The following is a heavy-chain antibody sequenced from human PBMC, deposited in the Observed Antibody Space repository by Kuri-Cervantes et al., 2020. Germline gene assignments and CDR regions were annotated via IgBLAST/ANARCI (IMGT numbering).Heavy chain of an antibody. CDR3: ARVDYDSSGYYYGPGPIDY. J-gene: IGHJ4*02. V-gene: IGHV4-30-2*01. CDR2: IYHSGST. D-gene: IGHD3-22*01. Sequence: SETLSLTCAVSGGSISSGGYSWSWIRQPPGKGLEWIGYIYHSGSTYYNPSLKSRVTISVDRSKNQFSLKLSSVTAADTAVYYCARVDYDSSGYYYGPGPIDYWGQGTLVTVSS. CDR1: GGSISSGGYS.